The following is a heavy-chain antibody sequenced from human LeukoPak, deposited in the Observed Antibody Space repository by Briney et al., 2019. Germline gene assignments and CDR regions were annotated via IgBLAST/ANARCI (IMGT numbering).Heavy chain of an antibody. J-gene: IGHJ6*03. CDR1: GGTLSSYA. CDR3: AREGYDFWSGYSGGRDYYYYMDV. D-gene: IGHD3-3*01. V-gene: IGHV1-69*05. Sequence: GSSVKVSCKASGGTLSSYAISWVRQAPGQGLEWMGGIIPIFGTANYAQKFQGRVTITTDESTSTAYMDLSSLRSEDTAVYYCAREGYDFWSGYSGGRDYYYYMDVWGKGTTVTVSS. CDR2: IIPIFGTA.